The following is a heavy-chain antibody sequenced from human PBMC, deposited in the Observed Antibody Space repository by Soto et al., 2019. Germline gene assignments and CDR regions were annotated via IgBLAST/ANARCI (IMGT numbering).Heavy chain of an antibody. V-gene: IGHV1-2*02. CDR2: INPNSGGT. CDR1: GYTFTGYY. Sequence: GASVKVSCKASGYTFTGYYMHWVRQAPGQGLEWMGWINPNSGGTNYAQKFQGRVTMTRDTSISTAYMELSRLRSDDTAVYYCARVGLELTGHFDYWGQGTLVTVSS. D-gene: IGHD1-7*01. CDR3: ARVGLELTGHFDY. J-gene: IGHJ4*02.